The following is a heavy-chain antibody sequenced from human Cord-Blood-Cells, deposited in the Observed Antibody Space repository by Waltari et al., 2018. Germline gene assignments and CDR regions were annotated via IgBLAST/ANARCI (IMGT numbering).Heavy chain of an antibody. CDR3: ARLSSSWYRDKDY. CDR1: GGSFSGYY. J-gene: IGHJ4*02. CDR2: INHSGST. Sequence: QVQLQQWGAGLLKPSETLSLTCAVYGGSFSGYYWSWTRQPPGKGLEWIGEINHSGSTNYNPSLKSRVTISVDTSKNQFSLKLSSVTAADTAVYYCARLSSSWYRDKDYWGQGTLVTVSS. D-gene: IGHD6-13*01. V-gene: IGHV4-34*01.